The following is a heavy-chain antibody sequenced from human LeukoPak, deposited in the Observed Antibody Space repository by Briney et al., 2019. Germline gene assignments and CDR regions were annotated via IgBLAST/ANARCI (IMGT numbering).Heavy chain of an antibody. CDR1: GYTFTSYA. V-gene: IGHV7-4-1*02. Sequence: GASVKVSCKASGYTFTSYAMNWVRQAPGQGLEWVGWINTNTGNPTYAQGFTGRFVFSLDTSVSTAYLQISSLKAEDTAVYYCARSDFLDYHDSSGYYLGAFDIWGQGTMVTVSS. CDR3: ARSDFLDYHDSSGYYLGAFDI. D-gene: IGHD3-22*01. J-gene: IGHJ3*02. CDR2: INTNTGNP.